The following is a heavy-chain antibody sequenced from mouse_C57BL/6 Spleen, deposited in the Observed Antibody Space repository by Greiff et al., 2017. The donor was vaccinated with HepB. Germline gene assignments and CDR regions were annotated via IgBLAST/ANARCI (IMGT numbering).Heavy chain of an antibody. V-gene: IGHV1-9*01. CDR2: ILPGSGST. Sequence: VKLMESGAELMKPGASVKLSCKATGYTFTGYWIEWVKQRPGHGLEWIGEILPGSGSTNYNEKFKGKATFTADTSSNTAYMQLSSLTTEDSAIYYCARRPYYYGSRGDAMDYWGQGTSVTVSS. J-gene: IGHJ4*01. CDR3: ARRPYYYGSRGDAMDY. D-gene: IGHD1-1*01. CDR1: GYTFTGYW.